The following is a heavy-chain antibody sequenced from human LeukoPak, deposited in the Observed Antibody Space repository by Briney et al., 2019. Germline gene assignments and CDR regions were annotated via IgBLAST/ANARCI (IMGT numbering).Heavy chain of an antibody. V-gene: IGHV3-15*01. Sequence: PRGSLRLSCVASGFTLSNAWMSWVRQAPGKGLEWVGRIKSKTDSATRDFAAPVKGRFTISRDDSRITLYLQMNSLKTEDTGVYFCTAGYGNSDFDYWGQGNLVTVSA. CDR3: TAGYGNSDFDY. J-gene: IGHJ4*02. CDR1: GFTLSNAW. D-gene: IGHD5-18*01. CDR2: IKSKTDSATR.